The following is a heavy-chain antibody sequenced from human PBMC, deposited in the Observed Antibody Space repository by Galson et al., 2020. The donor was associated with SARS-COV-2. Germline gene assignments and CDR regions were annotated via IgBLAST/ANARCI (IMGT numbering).Heavy chain of an antibody. CDR2: IYYSGST. CDR3: ARVNRRRFLEWLSEDYFDS. Sequence: SETLSLTCTVSGGSISSSSYYWGWIRQPPGKGLEWIGSIYYSGSTYYNPSLKSRVTISVDTSKNQFSLKLSSVTAADTAVYYCARVNRRRFLEWLSEDYFDSWGRGTLVTVSS. V-gene: IGHV4-39*07. J-gene: IGHJ4*02. CDR1: GGSISSSSYY. D-gene: IGHD3-3*01.